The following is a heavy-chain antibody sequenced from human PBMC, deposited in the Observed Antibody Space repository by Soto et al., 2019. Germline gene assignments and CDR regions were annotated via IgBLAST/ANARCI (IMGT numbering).Heavy chain of an antibody. J-gene: IGHJ4*01. D-gene: IGHD3-22*01. V-gene: IGHV4-4*02. CDR2: IYHGGST. CDR1: GGSISSSNW. Sequence: QVQLQESGPGLVKPSGTLSLTCAVSGGSISSSNWWTWVRQPPEKGLEWIGEIYHGGSTNYNPSLKSRVTLSVDKSKNQFSLKLTSVTAADTAVDYGATYYESSGYRFDYWGHGILVTVSS. CDR3: ATYYESSGYRFDY.